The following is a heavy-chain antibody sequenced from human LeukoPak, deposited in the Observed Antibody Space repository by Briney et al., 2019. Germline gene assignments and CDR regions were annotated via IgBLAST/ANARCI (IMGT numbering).Heavy chain of an antibody. CDR1: GGSISSNGYY. Sequence: SETLSLTCSVSGGSISSNGYYWGWIRQPPGKGLEWIGSIYYSGSTFDNPSLKSRVTISVGTSKNQFSLKLSSVTAADTAVYYCARRGGSSWYLPTSYFDYWGQGTLVTVSS. V-gene: IGHV4-39*01. CDR3: ARRGGSSWYLPTSYFDY. CDR2: IYYSGST. J-gene: IGHJ4*02. D-gene: IGHD6-13*01.